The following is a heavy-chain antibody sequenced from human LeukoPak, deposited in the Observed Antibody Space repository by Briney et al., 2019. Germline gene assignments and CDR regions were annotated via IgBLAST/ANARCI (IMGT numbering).Heavy chain of an antibody. CDR2: SSSNGGST. CDR3: ARSLVGATSGAHLDY. Sequence: GGSLRLSCAASGFTFSSYAMHWVRQAPGKGLEYVSASSSNGGSTYYANSVKGRFTISRDNSKNTLYLQMGSLRAEDMAVYYCARSLVGATSGAHLDYWGQGTLVTVSS. V-gene: IGHV3-64*01. D-gene: IGHD1-26*01. J-gene: IGHJ4*02. CDR1: GFTFSSYA.